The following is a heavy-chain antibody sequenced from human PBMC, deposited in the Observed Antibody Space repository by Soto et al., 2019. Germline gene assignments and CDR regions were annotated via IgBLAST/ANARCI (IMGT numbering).Heavy chain of an antibody. D-gene: IGHD3-22*01. CDR2: VSGYNGNT. V-gene: IGHV1-18*01. J-gene: IGHJ6*02. Sequence: ASVKVSFKASGYTFSTYGISWLRLAPGHGLEWMGWVSGYNGNTYYPQNFQGRVTMTPDTSTSTAYMELRSLRSDDTAVYYCARDTMSRSYYYYGMDVWGQGTTVTVSS. CDR1: GYTFSTYG. CDR3: ARDTMSRSYYYYGMDV.